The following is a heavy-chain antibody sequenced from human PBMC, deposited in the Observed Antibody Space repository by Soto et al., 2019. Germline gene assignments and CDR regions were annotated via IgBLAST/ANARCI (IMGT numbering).Heavy chain of an antibody. V-gene: IGHV4-39*01. CDR2: IYYSGST. Sequence: SETLSLTCAVYGGSFSDFYWGWIRQPPGKGLEWFGSIYYSGSTYYNPSLKSRVTISVDTSKNQFSLKLSSVTAADTAVYYCARHFPDYYGSGNYYGMDVWGQGTTVTVSS. CDR3: ARHFPDYYGSGNYYGMDV. D-gene: IGHD3-10*01. CDR1: GGSFSDFY. J-gene: IGHJ6*02.